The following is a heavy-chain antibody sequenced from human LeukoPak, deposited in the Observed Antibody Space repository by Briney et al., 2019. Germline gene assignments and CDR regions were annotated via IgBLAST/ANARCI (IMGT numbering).Heavy chain of an antibody. D-gene: IGHD4-17*01. CDR2: INHSGST. V-gene: IGHV4-34*01. Sequence: SETLSLTCAVYGGSFSGYYWSWIRQPPGKGLEWIGEINHSGSTNYNPSLKSRVTISVDTSKNQFSLKLSPVTAADTAVYYCARQGTVTLDYWGQGTLVTVSS. J-gene: IGHJ4*02. CDR1: GGSFSGYY. CDR3: ARQGTVTLDY.